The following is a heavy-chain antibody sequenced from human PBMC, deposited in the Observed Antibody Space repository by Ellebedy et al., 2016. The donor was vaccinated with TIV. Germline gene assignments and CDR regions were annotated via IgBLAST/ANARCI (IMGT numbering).Heavy chain of an antibody. CDR3: ASKASQFQFDY. Sequence: GGSLRLSCAASGFDFTHYSMNWVRQAPGKGLEWLSYISGSSTNMYYADSVKGRFTISRDNSKNSLYLQLNSLRVEDTAVYYCASKASQFQFDYWGQGTPVTVSS. CDR1: GFDFTHYS. J-gene: IGHJ4*02. CDR2: ISGSSTNM. V-gene: IGHV3-48*04.